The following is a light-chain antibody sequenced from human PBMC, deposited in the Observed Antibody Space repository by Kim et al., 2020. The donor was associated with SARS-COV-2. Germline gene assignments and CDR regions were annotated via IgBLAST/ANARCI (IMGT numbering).Light chain of an antibody. V-gene: IGLV3-21*04. CDR3: QVWDSSSDHRVV. J-gene: IGLJ2*01. Sequence: SYELTQPPSLSVAPGKTARVSCGGNSIGSKSVHWYQQRSGQAPVLVIYYDSDRPSGIPERFSGSNSGNTATLTISRVEAGDEADYYCQVWDSSSDHRVVFGRGTQLTVL. CDR2: YDS. CDR1: SIGSKS.